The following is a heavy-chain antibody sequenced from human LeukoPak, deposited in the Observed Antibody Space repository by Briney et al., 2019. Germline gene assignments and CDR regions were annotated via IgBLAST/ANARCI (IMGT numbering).Heavy chain of an antibody. J-gene: IGHJ6*02. CDR1: GGSISSYY. CDR2: IYYSGST. D-gene: IGHD3-16*01. V-gene: IGHV4-59*08. Sequence: PSETLSLTCTVSGGSISSYYWSWIRQPPGKGLEWIGYIYYSGSTNYNPSLKSRVTISVDTSKNQFSLKLSSVTAADTAVYYCARHQLGVYYYYGMDVWGQGTAVTVSS. CDR3: ARHQLGVYYYYGMDV.